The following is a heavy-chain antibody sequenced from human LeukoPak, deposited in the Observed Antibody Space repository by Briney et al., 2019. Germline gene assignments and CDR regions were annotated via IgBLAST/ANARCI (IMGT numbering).Heavy chain of an antibody. V-gene: IGHV3-48*01. D-gene: IGHD6-13*01. CDR1: GFTFSSYE. Sequence: PGGSLRLSCAASGFTFSSYEMNWVRQAPGKGLELGSYISSSSSTIYYADSVKGRFTISRDNAKNSLYLQMNSLRAEDTAVYYCARGTAYSSSPYYFDYWGQGTLVTVSS. CDR2: ISSSSSTI. CDR3: ARGTAYSSSPYYFDY. J-gene: IGHJ4*02.